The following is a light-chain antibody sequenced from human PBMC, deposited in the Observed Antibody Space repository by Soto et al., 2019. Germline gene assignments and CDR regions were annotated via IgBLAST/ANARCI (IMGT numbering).Light chain of an antibody. CDR2: VKSDGSH. Sequence: QLVLTQSPSASASLGASVKLSCTLSSGHGNYVIAWHQQQPEKGPRYLMKVKSDGSHNKGDGIPDRFSGSSSGAERYLVISSLQSEDEADYYCQTWDTGIVVFGGGTKLT. V-gene: IGLV4-69*01. CDR3: QTWDTGIVV. CDR1: SGHGNYV. J-gene: IGLJ2*01.